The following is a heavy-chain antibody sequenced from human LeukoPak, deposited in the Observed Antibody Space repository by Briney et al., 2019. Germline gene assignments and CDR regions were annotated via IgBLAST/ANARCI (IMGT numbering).Heavy chain of an antibody. J-gene: IGHJ5*02. CDR1: GFTFSSYA. Sequence: PGGSLRLSCAASGFTFSSYAMHWVRQAPGKGLEYVSAISSNGGSTYCANSVKGRFTISRDNSKNTLYLQMGSLRAEDMAVYYCARDRRTARAAGSWFDPWGQGTLVTVSS. CDR2: ISSNGGST. CDR3: ARDRRTARAAGSWFDP. D-gene: IGHD2-15*01. V-gene: IGHV3-64*01.